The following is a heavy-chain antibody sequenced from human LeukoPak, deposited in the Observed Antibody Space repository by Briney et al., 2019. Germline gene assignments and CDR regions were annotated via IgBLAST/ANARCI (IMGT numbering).Heavy chain of an antibody. CDR1: GGSFSGYY. D-gene: IGHD1-1*01. V-gene: IGHV4-34*01. CDR2: INHSGST. J-gene: IGHJ5*02. CDR3: ARFVPGTTNNWLDP. Sequence: SETLSLTCAVYGGSFSGYYWSWIRQPPGKGLEWIGEINHSGSTNYNPSLKSRVTISVDTSKNQFSLKLSSVTAADTAVYYCARFVPGTTNNWLDPWGQGTLVTVSS.